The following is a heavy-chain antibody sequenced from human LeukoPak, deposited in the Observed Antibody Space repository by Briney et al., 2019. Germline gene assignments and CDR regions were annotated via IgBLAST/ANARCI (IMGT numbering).Heavy chain of an antibody. CDR1: GYTFTSYY. CDR2: INPSGGST. J-gene: IGHJ3*02. V-gene: IGHV1-46*03. D-gene: IGHD2-8*02. Sequence: ASVKVSCKASGYTFTSYYMHWVRQAPGQGLEWMGIINPSGGSTSYAQKFQGRVTMTRDTPTSTVYMELSSLRSEDTAVYYCARDRVAYWSPFDIWGQGTMVTVSS. CDR3: ARDRVAYWSPFDI.